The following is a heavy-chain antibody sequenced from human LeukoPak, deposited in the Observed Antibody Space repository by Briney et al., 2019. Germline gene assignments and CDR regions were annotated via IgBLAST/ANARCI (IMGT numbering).Heavy chain of an antibody. D-gene: IGHD3-22*01. CDR1: GFTFSSYA. V-gene: IGHV3-23*01. Sequence: GGSLRLSCAASGFTFSSYAMSWVRQAPGKGLEWVSAISGSGGSTYYADPVKGRFTISRDNSKNTLYLQMNSLRAEDTAVYYCAKDPRVPSFYYYDSSGSHWGQGTLVTVSS. CDR3: AKDPRVPSFYYYDSSGSH. CDR2: ISGSGGST. J-gene: IGHJ4*02.